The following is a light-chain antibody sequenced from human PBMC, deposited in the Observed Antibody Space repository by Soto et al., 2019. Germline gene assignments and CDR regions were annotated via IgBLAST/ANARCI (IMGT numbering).Light chain of an antibody. Sequence: DIVMTQSPDSLAVSLGERATIHCKSSQTVFYSANNRNYLAWYQQKPGQPPKLLLYRASIRESGVPDRFSCNGSWNDFTPTISSLHAEDWGVYYCQKYYGNPDTFGPGTKLEI. V-gene: IGKV4-1*01. CDR1: QTVFYSANNRNY. CDR2: RAS. CDR3: QKYYGNPDT. J-gene: IGKJ2*01.